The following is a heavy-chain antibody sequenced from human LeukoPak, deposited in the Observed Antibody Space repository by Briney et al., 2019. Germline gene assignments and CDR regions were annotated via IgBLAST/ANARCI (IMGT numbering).Heavy chain of an antibody. CDR1: GGTFSSYA. CDR3: ASGCGSYFLEAFDI. Sequence: ASVKVSCKASGGTFSSYAISWVRQATGQGLEWMGWMNPNSGNTGYAQKFQGRVTITRNTSISTAYMELSSLRSEDTAVYYCASGCGSYFLEAFDIWGQGTMVTVSS. D-gene: IGHD1-26*01. V-gene: IGHV1-8*03. CDR2: MNPNSGNT. J-gene: IGHJ3*02.